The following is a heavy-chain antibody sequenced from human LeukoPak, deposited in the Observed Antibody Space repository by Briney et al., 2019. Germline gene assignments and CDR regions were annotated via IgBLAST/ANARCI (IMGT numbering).Heavy chain of an antibody. CDR3: ARADYDILTGSIDAFDI. J-gene: IGHJ3*02. Sequence: GGSLRLSCAASGFTFSSYAMHWVRQAPGKGLEWVAVISYDGSNKYYADSVKGRFTISRDNSKNTLYLQMNSLRAEDTAVYYCARADYDILTGSIDAFDIWGQGTMVTVSS. V-gene: IGHV3-30*04. CDR1: GFTFSSYA. D-gene: IGHD3-9*01. CDR2: ISYDGSNK.